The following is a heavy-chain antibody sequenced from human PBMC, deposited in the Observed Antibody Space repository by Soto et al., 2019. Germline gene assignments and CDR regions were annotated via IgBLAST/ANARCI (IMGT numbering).Heavy chain of an antibody. CDR2: IIPILGIA. V-gene: IGHV1-69*02. D-gene: IGHD6-13*01. J-gene: IGHJ4*02. Sequence: QVQLVQSGAEVKKPGSSVKVSCKASGGTFSSYTISWVLQAPGQGLEWMGSIIPILGIANYAQKFQGIVTSTSDKSTSTAYMELSSLRSEDTSVYYCAEDSSSWFFYWGQGTLVTVSS. CDR1: GGTFSSYT. CDR3: AEDSSSWFFY.